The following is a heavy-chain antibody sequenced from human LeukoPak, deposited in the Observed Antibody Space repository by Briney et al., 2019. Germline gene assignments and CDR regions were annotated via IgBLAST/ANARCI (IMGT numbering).Heavy chain of an antibody. CDR1: GYTFTSYA. V-gene: IGHV1-18*01. J-gene: IGHJ4*02. D-gene: IGHD3-22*01. Sequence: GASVKVSCKASGYTFTSYAMHWVRQAPGQRLEWMGWISAYNGNTNYAQKLQGRVTMTTDTSTSTAYMELRSLRSDDTAVYYCARMIVVVNSDYFDYWGQGTLVTVSS. CDR2: ISAYNGNT. CDR3: ARMIVVVNSDYFDY.